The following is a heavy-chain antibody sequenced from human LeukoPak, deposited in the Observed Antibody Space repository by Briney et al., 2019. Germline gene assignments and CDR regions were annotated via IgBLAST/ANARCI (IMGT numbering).Heavy chain of an antibody. D-gene: IGHD5-18*01. Sequence: SETLSLTCNVSGGSISNYYWSWIRQPAGKGLEWIGRIYTSGSTNYNPSLKSRATMSVDTSKNQFTLNLSSVTAADTAVYYCARGSGYSYGYPLDYWGQGTLVTVSS. CDR1: GGSISNYY. CDR3: ARGSGYSYGYPLDY. CDR2: IYTSGST. J-gene: IGHJ4*02. V-gene: IGHV4-4*07.